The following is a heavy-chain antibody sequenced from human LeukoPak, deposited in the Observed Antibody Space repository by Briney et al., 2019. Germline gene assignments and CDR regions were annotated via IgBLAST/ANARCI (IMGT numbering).Heavy chain of an antibody. D-gene: IGHD3-16*01. CDR3: ARDAGGRFDY. CDR2: ISYDGSNK. V-gene: IGHV3-30-3*01. Sequence: GGSLRLSCAASGFTFSSYAMHWVRQAPGKGLEWVAVISYDGSNKYYADSVKCRFTLSRDNSKNTLYLQMNSLRAEDTAVYYCARDAGGRFDYWGQGTLVTVSS. J-gene: IGHJ4*02. CDR1: GFTFSSYA.